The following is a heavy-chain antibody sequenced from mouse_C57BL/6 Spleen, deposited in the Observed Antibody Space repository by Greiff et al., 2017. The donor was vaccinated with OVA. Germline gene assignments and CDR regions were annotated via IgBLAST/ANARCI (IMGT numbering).Heavy chain of an antibody. J-gene: IGHJ3*01. Sequence: DVHLVESGGGLVKPGGSLKLSCAASGFTFSSYTMSWVRQTPEKRLEWVATISGGGGNTYYPDSVKGRFTISRDNAKNTLYLQMSSLRSEDTALYYCARHDYGSWFAYWGQGTLVTVSA. CDR2: ISGGGGNT. CDR3: ARHDYGSWFAY. D-gene: IGHD1-1*01. CDR1: GFTFSSYT. V-gene: IGHV5-9*01.